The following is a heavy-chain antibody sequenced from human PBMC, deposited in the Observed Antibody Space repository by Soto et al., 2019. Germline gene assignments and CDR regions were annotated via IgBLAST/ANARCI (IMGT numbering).Heavy chain of an antibody. CDR1: GGSSSSYY. J-gene: IGHJ5*02. Sequence: PSETLSLTCPVSGGSSSSYYWSWIRQPPGKGLEWIGYIYYSGSTNYNPSLKSRVTISVDTSKNQFSLKLSSVTAADTAVYYCARVTTSIAAAGKGWWFDPWGQGTLVTVSS. CDR3: ARVTTSIAAAGKGWWFDP. V-gene: IGHV4-59*01. CDR2: IYYSGST. D-gene: IGHD6-13*01.